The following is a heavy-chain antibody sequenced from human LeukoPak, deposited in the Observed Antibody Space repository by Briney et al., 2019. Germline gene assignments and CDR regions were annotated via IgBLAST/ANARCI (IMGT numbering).Heavy chain of an antibody. Sequence: PSETLSLTCTVSGASISSYYWNWVRQPPGKGLEWIGYIHNSGTITYNPSLKSRVTISVDTSKNQFSLKMNSVTAADTAVYYCARTYYGASGFDYWGRGTLVTVSS. CDR2: IHNSGTI. D-gene: IGHD4/OR15-4a*01. CDR1: GASISSYY. J-gene: IGHJ4*02. CDR3: ARTYYGASGFDY. V-gene: IGHV4-4*09.